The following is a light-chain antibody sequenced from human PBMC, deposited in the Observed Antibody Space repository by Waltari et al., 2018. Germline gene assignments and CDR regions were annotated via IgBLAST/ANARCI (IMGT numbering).Light chain of an antibody. V-gene: IGKV1-33*01. CDR2: DAS. J-gene: IGKJ4*01. CDR1: QDIRNY. CDR3: QQYDNPALT. Sequence: DIQMTQSPSSLSASVGDRVTITCQASQDIRNYLNWYHQKPGNAPKLLIYDASNLETGVPSRFSGSGSGTDFTFTISSLQPEDIATYYCQQYDNPALTFGGGTKVEIK.